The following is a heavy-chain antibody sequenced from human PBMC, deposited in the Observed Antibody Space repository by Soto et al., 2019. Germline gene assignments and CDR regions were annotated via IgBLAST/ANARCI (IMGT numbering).Heavy chain of an antibody. CDR2: ISYDGSNK. Sequence: VQLVESGGGVVQPGRSLRLSCAASGFTFSSYGMHWVRQAPGKGLEWVAVISYDGSNKYYADSVKGRFTISRDNSKNTLYLQMNSLRAEDTAVYYCAKDRELFNYYGSGSYHYWGQGTLVTVSS. CDR1: GFTFSSYG. D-gene: IGHD3-10*01. CDR3: AKDRELFNYYGSGSYHY. V-gene: IGHV3-30*18. J-gene: IGHJ4*02.